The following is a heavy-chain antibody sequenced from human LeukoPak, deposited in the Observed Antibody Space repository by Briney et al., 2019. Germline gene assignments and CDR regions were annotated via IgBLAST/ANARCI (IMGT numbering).Heavy chain of an antibody. J-gene: IGHJ5*02. D-gene: IGHD6-13*01. CDR2: ISAYSGNT. CDR3: ARTQQLVLRSPLDP. Sequence: GASVKVSCKASGYTFTSYGISWVRQAPGQGLEWMGWISAYSGNTNYAQKLQGRVTMTTDTSTSTAYMELRSLRSDDTAVYYCARTQQLVLRSPLDPWGQGTLVTVSS. CDR1: GYTFTSYG. V-gene: IGHV1-18*01.